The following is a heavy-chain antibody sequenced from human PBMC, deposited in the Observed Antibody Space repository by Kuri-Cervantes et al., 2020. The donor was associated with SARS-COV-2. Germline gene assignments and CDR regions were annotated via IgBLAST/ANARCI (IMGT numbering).Heavy chain of an antibody. V-gene: IGHV3-33*01. Sequence: LSLTCAASGFTFSSYGVHWVRQAPGKGLEWVAVIWYDGSNKYYADSVKGRFTISRDNSKNTLYLQMNSLRAEDTAVYYCARDRIAPTGWDYYMDVWGKGTTVTVSS. CDR2: IWYDGSNK. CDR3: ARDRIAPTGWDYYMDV. D-gene: IGHD2-15*01. J-gene: IGHJ6*03. CDR1: GFTFSSYG.